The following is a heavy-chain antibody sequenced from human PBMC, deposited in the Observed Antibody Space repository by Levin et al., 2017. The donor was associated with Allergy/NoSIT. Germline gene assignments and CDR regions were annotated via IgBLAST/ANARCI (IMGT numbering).Heavy chain of an antibody. J-gene: IGHJ3*02. CDR2: ISGSGGST. CDR3: AKSSPLKFGVVIISRGAFDI. CDR1: GFTFSSYA. Sequence: SGGSLRLSCAASGFTFSSYAMSWVRQAPGKGLEWVSAISGSGGSTYYADSVKGRFTISRDNSKNTLYLQMNSLRAEDTAVYYCAKSSPLKFGVVIISRGAFDIWGQGTMVTVSS. D-gene: IGHD3-3*01. V-gene: IGHV3-23*01.